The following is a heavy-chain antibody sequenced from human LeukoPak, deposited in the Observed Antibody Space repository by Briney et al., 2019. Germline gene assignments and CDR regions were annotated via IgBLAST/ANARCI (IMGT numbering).Heavy chain of an antibody. CDR2: INHSGST. V-gene: IGHV4-34*01. D-gene: IGHD1-1*01. CDR3: ARGLNWNDYYYYMDV. CDR1: GGSFSGYY. J-gene: IGHJ6*03. Sequence: SETLSLTCAVYGGSFSGYYWSWIRQPPGKGLEWIGEINHSGSTNYNPSLTSRVTISVDTSKNQFSLKLSSVTAADTAVYYCARGLNWNDYYYYMDVWGKGTTVTVSS.